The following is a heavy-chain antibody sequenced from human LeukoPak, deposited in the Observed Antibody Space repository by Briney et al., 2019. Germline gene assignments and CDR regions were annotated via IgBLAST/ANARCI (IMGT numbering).Heavy chain of an antibody. V-gene: IGHV3-73*01. D-gene: IGHD1-1*01. CDR3: SRQLSGTGATDY. CDR2: IRGKADSYAT. J-gene: IGHJ4*02. Sequence: GGSLRLSCAASGLTFSDSIIHWVRQASGKGLEWLGCIRGKADSYATGYAASVKGRFIVSRDDSRNTAYLQMNSLTTEDTALYYCSRQLSGTGATDYWGQGTLVTVSS. CDR1: GLTFSDSI.